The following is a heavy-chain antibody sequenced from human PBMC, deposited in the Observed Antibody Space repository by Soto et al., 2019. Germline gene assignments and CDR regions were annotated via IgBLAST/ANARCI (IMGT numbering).Heavy chain of an antibody. CDR2: IYWDADE. CDR1: GFSLTTRGVG. V-gene: IGHV2-5*02. Sequence: QITLKESGTTLVRPTQTLTLTCSFSGFSLTTRGVGVGWIRQPPGKALEWLALIYWDADEGYSPSLKIRLTLTKDTCKNQVVLRLTTMAPVDTAAYFCARRPGGFSYRFDYWGQGTLVTVSS. D-gene: IGHD3-16*02. J-gene: IGHJ4*02. CDR3: ARRPGGFSYRFDY.